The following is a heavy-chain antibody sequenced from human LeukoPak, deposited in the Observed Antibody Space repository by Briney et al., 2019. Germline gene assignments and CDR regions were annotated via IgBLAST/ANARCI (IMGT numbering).Heavy chain of an antibody. Sequence: GGSLRLSCAASGFTFSSYGMHWVRQAPGKGLEWVAAISYDGSNKYYADSVKGRFTISRDNSKNTLYLQMNSLRAEDTAVYYCAKDRDILTGYQRGLDYWGQGTLVTVSS. CDR2: ISYDGSNK. CDR3: AKDRDILTGYQRGLDY. J-gene: IGHJ4*02. D-gene: IGHD3-9*01. V-gene: IGHV3-30*18. CDR1: GFTFSSYG.